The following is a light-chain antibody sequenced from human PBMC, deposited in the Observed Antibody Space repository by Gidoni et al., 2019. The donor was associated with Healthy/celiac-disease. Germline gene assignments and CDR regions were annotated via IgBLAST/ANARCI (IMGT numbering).Light chain of an antibody. CDR2: DAS. J-gene: IGKJ5*01. V-gene: IGKV1-33*01. CDR3: QQYDNLPIT. Sequence: DIQMTQSPSSLSASVGDRVTITCQASQDISNYLNWYQQKPGKAPKLLIYDASHLETGVPSRFSGSGSGTDFTFTIRSLQPEAIATYYCQQYDNLPITFGQGTRLEIK. CDR1: QDISNY.